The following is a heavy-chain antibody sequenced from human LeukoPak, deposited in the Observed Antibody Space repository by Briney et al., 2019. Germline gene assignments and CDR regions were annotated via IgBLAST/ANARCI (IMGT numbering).Heavy chain of an antibody. J-gene: IGHJ4*02. Sequence: RASVKVSCRSSGYTFTTYGITWVRQAPGQGLEWMGWISTYNGNTNYAQKLQGRVTMTTDTSTSTAYMELGSLRSDDTAVYYCARDRMDTGTYFDYWGQGTLVTVSS. D-gene: IGHD5-18*01. CDR1: GYTFTTYG. CDR3: ARDRMDTGTYFDY. V-gene: IGHV1-18*01. CDR2: ISTYNGNT.